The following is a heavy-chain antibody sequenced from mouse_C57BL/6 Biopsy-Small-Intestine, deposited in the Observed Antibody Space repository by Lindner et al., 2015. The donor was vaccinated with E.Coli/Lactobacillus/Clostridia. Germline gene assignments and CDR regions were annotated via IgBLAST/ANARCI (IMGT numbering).Heavy chain of an antibody. Sequence: VQLQESGPGLVKPSRTMFLTCTVTGISITTGNYRWNWIRQFPGNRLEWIGYMYYSGTITYNPSLTSRTTITRDTPKNQFFLEMSSLTAEDTATYYCARDYDWYFDVWGTGTTVTVSS. D-gene: IGHD2-3*01. J-gene: IGHJ1*03. V-gene: IGHV3-5*01. CDR3: ARDYDWYFDV. CDR2: MYYSGTI. CDR1: GISITTGNYR.